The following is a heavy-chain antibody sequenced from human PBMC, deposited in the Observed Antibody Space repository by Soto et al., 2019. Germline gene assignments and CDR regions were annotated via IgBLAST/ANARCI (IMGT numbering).Heavy chain of an antibody. J-gene: IGHJ6*02. CDR3: ARHCLRPTNYVMDV. Sequence: PGESLKISCKGFGDNFIDYWITWVRQTPGKGLEWMGRIDPTDSYRTYSPSFRGHVTISVDKSITTAYLQWNRLEASDTAVYYCARHCLRPTNYVMDVWGQGTTVTVSS. D-gene: IGHD2-15*01. CDR2: IDPTDSYR. CDR1: GDNFIDYW. V-gene: IGHV5-10-1*01.